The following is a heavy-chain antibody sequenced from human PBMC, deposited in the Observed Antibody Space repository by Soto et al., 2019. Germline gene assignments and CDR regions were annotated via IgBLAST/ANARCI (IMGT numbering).Heavy chain of an antibody. D-gene: IGHD2-2*01. CDR1: GCSIGSDGYS. CDR3: ARVPTP. CDR2: IYHSGST. V-gene: IGHV4-30-2*01. Sequence: PSETLSLTCAVSGCSIGSDGYSWSWIRQPPGKGLEWIGYIYHSGSTYYHPSLKSRVTISVDRSKNQFSLKLSSVTAADTAVYYCARVPTPWGQGTLVTVS. J-gene: IGHJ5*02.